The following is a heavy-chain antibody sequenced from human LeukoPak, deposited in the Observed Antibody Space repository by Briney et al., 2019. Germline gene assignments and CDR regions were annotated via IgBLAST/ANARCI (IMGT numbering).Heavy chain of an antibody. J-gene: IGHJ4*02. CDR1: GFTFDDYA. V-gene: IGHV3-9*01. D-gene: IGHD1-7*01. Sequence: PGRSLRLSCAASGFTFDDYAMHWVRQAPGKGLEWVSGISWNSGSIGYADSVKGRFTISRDNAKNSLYLQMNSLRAEDTALYYCITGTPGNYWGQGTLVTVSS. CDR3: ITGTPGNY. CDR2: ISWNSGSI.